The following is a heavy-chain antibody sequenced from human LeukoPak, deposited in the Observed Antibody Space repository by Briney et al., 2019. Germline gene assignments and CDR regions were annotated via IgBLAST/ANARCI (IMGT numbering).Heavy chain of an antibody. V-gene: IGHV6-1*01. Sequence: SQTLSLTCAISGDSVSSNSAWNWFRQSPSRGLEWLGRTYYNSKWYNDYAESVKSRIIINPDTSKNQCSVRLNSVTPEDTAVYYCARDPAGIGDAFDIWGQGTMVTVSS. J-gene: IGHJ3*02. D-gene: IGHD2/OR15-2a*01. CDR3: ARDPAGIGDAFDI. CDR1: GDSVSSNSA. CDR2: TYYNSKWYN.